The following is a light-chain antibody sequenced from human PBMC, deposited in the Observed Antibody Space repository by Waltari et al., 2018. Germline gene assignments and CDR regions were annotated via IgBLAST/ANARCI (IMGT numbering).Light chain of an antibody. CDR2: GAS. Sequence: PPSCRASERVSSNVAWYQQKPDQAPRLLSYGASTRATGVPAKFRGSGSGTDFTLTISSLQSEDFAVYYCQQYYHWVAFGGGTWVQIK. CDR3: QQYYHWVA. J-gene: IGKJ4*01. CDR1: ERVSSN. V-gene: IGKV3-15*01.